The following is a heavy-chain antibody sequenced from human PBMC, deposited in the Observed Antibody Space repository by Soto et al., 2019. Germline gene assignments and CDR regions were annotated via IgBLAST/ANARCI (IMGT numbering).Heavy chain of an antibody. CDR2: IIPIFGTA. CDR3: ARDVDTAMVSSEYYYGMDV. CDR1: GYTFTSYA. J-gene: IGHJ6*02. V-gene: IGHV1-69*13. D-gene: IGHD5-18*01. Sequence: GASVKVSCKASGYTFTSYAISWVRQAPGQGLEWMGGIIPIFGTANYAQKFQGRVTITADESTSTAYMELSSLRSEDTAVYYCARDVDTAMVSSEYYYGMDVWGQGTTVTVSS.